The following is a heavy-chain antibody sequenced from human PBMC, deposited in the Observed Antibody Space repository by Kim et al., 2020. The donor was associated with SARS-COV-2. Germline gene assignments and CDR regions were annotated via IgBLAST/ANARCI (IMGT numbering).Heavy chain of an antibody. Sequence: NYNPSLKSRVTRSVDTSKNQFSLKLSSVTAADTAVYYCARRSLLVATYDYWGQGTLVTVSS. V-gene: IGHV4-59*08. CDR3: ARRSLLVATYDY. J-gene: IGHJ4*02. D-gene: IGHD5-12*01.